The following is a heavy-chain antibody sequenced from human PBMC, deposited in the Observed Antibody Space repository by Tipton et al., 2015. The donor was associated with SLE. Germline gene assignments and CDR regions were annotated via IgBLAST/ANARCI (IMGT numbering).Heavy chain of an antibody. J-gene: IGHJ4*02. CDR1: GFTFSSYS. V-gene: IGHV3-21*01. CDR2: ISSGSSYI. CDR3: ARDTYYYDSSGLSYYFDY. Sequence: SLRLSCAASGFTFSSYSMNWVRQAPGKGLEWVSSISSGSSYIYYADSLKGRFTISRDNAKYSLYLQMNSLRAEDTAVYYCARDTYYYDSSGLSYYFDYWGQGTLVTVSS. D-gene: IGHD3-22*01.